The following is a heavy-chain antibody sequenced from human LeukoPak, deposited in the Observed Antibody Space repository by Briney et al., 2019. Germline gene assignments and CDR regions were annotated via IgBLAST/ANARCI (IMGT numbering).Heavy chain of an antibody. Sequence: GGSLRLSCAASGFIFSTYSMSWVRQAPGKGLEWVSSITSRSTYMYYADSVKGRFTISRDNAKNSLYLQMNSLRAEDTAIYYCAKDPIAAAASGGDSWGQGTLVTVSS. V-gene: IGHV3-21*01. CDR1: GFIFSTYS. D-gene: IGHD6-13*01. J-gene: IGHJ5*01. CDR2: ITSRSTYM. CDR3: AKDPIAAAASGGDS.